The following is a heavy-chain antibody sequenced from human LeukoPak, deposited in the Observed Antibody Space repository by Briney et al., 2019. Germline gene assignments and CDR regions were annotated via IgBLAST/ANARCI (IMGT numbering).Heavy chain of an antibody. D-gene: IGHD3-10*01. CDR3: ARAVLLWFGESTNYFDY. Sequence: GGSLRLSCAASGFTFSSYSMNWVRQAPGKGLEWVSYISSSSSTIYYADSVKGRFTISRDNAKNSLYLQMNSLRAEDTAVYYCARAVLLWFGESTNYFDYWGQGTLVTVSS. CDR1: GFTFSSYS. V-gene: IGHV3-48*04. CDR2: ISSSSSTI. J-gene: IGHJ4*02.